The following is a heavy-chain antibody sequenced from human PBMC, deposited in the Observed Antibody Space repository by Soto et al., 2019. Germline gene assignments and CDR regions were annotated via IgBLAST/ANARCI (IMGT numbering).Heavy chain of an antibody. V-gene: IGHV4-34*01. CDR1: GGSFSGYY. D-gene: IGHD4-17*01. CDR2: INHSGST. Sequence: SETLSLTCAVYGGSFSGYYWSWIRQPPGKGLERIGEINHSGSTNYNPSLKSRVTISVDTSKNQFSLKLSSVTAAATAVYYCARGGGYGGNLRPHSKGYDFQIWGQGTMVTVSS. J-gene: IGHJ3*02. CDR3: ARGGGYGGNLRPHSKGYDFQI.